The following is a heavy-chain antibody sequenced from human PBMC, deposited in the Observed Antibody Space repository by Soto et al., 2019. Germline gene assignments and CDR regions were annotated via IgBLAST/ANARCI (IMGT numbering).Heavy chain of an antibody. CDR3: ARGYDSLDY. D-gene: IGHD3-3*01. J-gene: IGHJ4*02. CDR1: GGSISGSSYY. CDR2: MYHGGST. Sequence: SETLSLTCIVSGGSISGSSYYWGWIRQPPGKGLEWIATMYHGGSTYYNPSLKSRVTMSVGTSKRQFSLNLASVTAADTAVYFCARGYDSLDYWGQGTQVTVSS. V-gene: IGHV4-39*01.